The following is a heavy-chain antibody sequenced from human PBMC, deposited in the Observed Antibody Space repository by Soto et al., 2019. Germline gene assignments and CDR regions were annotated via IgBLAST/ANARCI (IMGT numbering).Heavy chain of an antibody. D-gene: IGHD6-19*01. V-gene: IGHV4-34*01. CDR2: INHSGST. Sequence: SETLSLTCAVYGGSFSGYYWSWIRQPPGKGLEWIGEINHSGSTNYNPSLKSRVTISVDTSKNQFSLKLSSVTAADTAVYYCARGLISGWVAGTRLYYFDYWGQETLVTVSS. CDR1: GGSFSGYY. J-gene: IGHJ4*02. CDR3: ARGLISGWVAGTRLYYFDY.